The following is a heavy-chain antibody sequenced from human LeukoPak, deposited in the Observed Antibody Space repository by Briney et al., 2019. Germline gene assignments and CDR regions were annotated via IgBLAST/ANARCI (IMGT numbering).Heavy chain of an antibody. CDR2: INPNSGGT. J-gene: IGHJ4*02. CDR1: GYTFTGYY. Sequence: ASVKVSCKASGYTFTGYYMHWVRQAPGQGLEWMGRINPNSGGTNYAQKFQGRVTMTRDTSISTACMELSRLRSDDTAVYYCAREGVLVGSGWTQGFDYWGQGTLVTVSS. V-gene: IGHV1-2*06. D-gene: IGHD6-19*01. CDR3: AREGVLVGSGWTQGFDY.